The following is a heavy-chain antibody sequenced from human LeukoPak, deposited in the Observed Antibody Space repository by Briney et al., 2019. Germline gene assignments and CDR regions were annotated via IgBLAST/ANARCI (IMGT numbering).Heavy chain of an antibody. CDR2: MYSSGST. Sequence: SETLSLTCTVSGGSISITSYYWGWIRQPPGKGLEWIGSMYSSGSTYYNPSLKSRVTISVDTSKNQFSLKLSSVTAADTAVYYCARETGGPMDVWGKGTTVTVSS. CDR3: ARETGGPMDV. V-gene: IGHV4-39*07. J-gene: IGHJ6*04. D-gene: IGHD1-14*01. CDR1: GGSISITSYY.